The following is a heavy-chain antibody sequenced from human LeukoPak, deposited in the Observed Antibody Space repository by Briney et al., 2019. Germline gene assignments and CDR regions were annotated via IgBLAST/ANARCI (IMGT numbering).Heavy chain of an antibody. CDR1: GFTFSGYS. D-gene: IGHD5-12*01. V-gene: IGHV3-21*04. CDR2: FGTRSTSV. Sequence: GGSLRLSCTASGFTFSGYSMNWIRQAPGKGLEWVSSFGTRSTSVYHAGSVKGRFAISRDNAKNSLYLQMNSLRAEDTAVYHCARGGGGYVGFDYWGQGTLVTVSS. CDR3: ARGGGGYVGFDY. J-gene: IGHJ4*02.